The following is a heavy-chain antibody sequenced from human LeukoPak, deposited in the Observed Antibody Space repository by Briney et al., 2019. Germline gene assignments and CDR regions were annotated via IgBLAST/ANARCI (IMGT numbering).Heavy chain of an antibody. Sequence: PGGSLRLSCAASGFTFSSFNMNWVRQAPGKGLEWVSSISSSSSYIYYADSVKGRFTISRDNAKNSMYLRMNSLRAEDTAVYYCARELTDPLGYWGQGTLVSVSS. CDR1: GFTFSSFN. J-gene: IGHJ4*02. D-gene: IGHD3-16*01. CDR2: ISSSSSYI. CDR3: ARELTDPLGY. V-gene: IGHV3-21*01.